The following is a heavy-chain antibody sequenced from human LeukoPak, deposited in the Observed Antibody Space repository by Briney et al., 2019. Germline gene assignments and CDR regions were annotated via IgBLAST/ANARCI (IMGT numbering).Heavy chain of an antibody. CDR2: INIDGSST. D-gene: IGHD3-10*01. J-gene: IGHJ4*02. CDR1: GFTFSSYW. Sequence: GGSLRLSCAASGFTFSSYWMHWVRQAPGKGLVWVSRINIDGSSTSYADSVEGRFTISSDSAKNTLYLQMNSLRAEDTAVYYCARDTRYYYGSGSFRGFDYWGQGTLVTVSS. CDR3: ARDTRYYYGSGSFRGFDY. V-gene: IGHV3-74*01.